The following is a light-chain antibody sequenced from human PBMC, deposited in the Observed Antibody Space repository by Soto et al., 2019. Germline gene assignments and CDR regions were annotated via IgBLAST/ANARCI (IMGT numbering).Light chain of an antibody. Sequence: QSALTQPPSASGSLGQSVTFSCTGTSSDVGGYNYVSWYQQHPGKAPKLMIYDVSKRPSGVPDRFSGSKSGNTASLTISGLQAEDEADYYCCSYAGGYTHAVFGGGTKLTVL. CDR2: DVS. J-gene: IGLJ2*01. CDR3: CSYAGGYTHAV. CDR1: SSDVGGYNY. V-gene: IGLV2-11*01.